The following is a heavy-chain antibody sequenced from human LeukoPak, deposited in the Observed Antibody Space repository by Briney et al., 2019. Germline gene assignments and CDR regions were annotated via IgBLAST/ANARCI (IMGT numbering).Heavy chain of an antibody. V-gene: IGHV3-30*04. CDR1: GFTFSSYA. CDR3: ARVAAGTEYFQH. CDR2: ISYDGSNK. J-gene: IGHJ1*01. Sequence: GRSLRLSCAASGFTFSSYAMHWVRQAPGKGLEWVAVISYDGSNKYYADSVKGRFTISRDNSKNTLYLQMNSLRAEDTAVYYCARVAAGTEYFQHWGQGTLVTVSS. D-gene: IGHD6-13*01.